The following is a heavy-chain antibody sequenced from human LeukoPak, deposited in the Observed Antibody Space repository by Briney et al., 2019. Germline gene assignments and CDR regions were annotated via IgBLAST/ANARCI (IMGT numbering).Heavy chain of an antibody. Sequence: LSLTCTVSGGSISSGGYYWSWIRQHPGKGLEWVSVLYASGTTKYADSVKGRFTISRDTSDNTLNLQMNGLGAEDSAVYYRAAKGNGYTGIYVFAHWGQGTLVTVSA. D-gene: IGHD1-26*01. CDR2: LYASGTT. CDR3: AAKGNGYTGIYVFAH. V-gene: IGHV3-66*01. J-gene: IGHJ4*02. CDR1: GGSISSGGYY.